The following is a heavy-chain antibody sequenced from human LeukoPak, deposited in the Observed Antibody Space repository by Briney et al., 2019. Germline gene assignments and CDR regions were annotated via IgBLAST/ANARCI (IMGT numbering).Heavy chain of an antibody. CDR1: GGSISSYY. Sequence: SETLSLTCTVSGGSISSYYWSWIRQPPGKGLEWIGYIYYSGSTNYNPSLKSRVTISVDTSKNQFSLKLSSVTAADTAVYYCARYIVGARGGAFDYWGQGTLVSVSS. V-gene: IGHV4-59*08. J-gene: IGHJ4*02. CDR2: IYYSGST. D-gene: IGHD1-26*01. CDR3: ARYIVGARGGAFDY.